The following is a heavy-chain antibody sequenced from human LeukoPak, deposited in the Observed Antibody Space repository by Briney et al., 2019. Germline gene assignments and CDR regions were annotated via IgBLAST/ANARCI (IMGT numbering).Heavy chain of an antibody. CDR1: GFTFSSYY. CDR2: ISGTSSYI. V-gene: IGHV3-21*01. J-gene: IGHJ4*02. Sequence: GGSLRLSCAASGFTFSSYYMSWVRQAPGKGLEWVSSISGTSSYIYFADSLKGRFTISRDNAKNSLYLQMNSLRAEDTAVYYCATDSQKDIVVVPAATDIDYWGQGTLVTVSS. D-gene: IGHD2-2*01. CDR3: ATDSQKDIVVVPAATDIDY.